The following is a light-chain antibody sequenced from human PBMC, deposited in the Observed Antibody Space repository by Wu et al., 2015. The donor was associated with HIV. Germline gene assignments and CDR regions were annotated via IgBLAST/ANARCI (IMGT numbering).Light chain of an antibody. CDR2: DIS. CDR1: QTVVTF. CDR3: QQRSTWPVT. Sequence: EIVLTQSPATLSLSPGERATLSCRTSQTVVTFLAWYQHKPGQAPRLLMYDISKRATGIPARFIGSGSGTDFTLTINSLEPGDFAVYYCQQRSTWPVTFGQGTRLEIK. V-gene: IGKV3-11*01. J-gene: IGKJ5*01.